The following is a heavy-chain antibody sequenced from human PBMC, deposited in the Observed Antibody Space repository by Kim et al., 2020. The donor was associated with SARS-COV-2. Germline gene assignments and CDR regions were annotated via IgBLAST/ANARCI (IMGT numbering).Heavy chain of an antibody. D-gene: IGHD1-26*01. Sequence: YAQKLQGRVTMTTDTSTSTAYMELRSLRSDDTAVYYCASSGSYGSGAFDIWGQGTMVTVSS. V-gene: IGHV1-18*01. J-gene: IGHJ3*02. CDR3: ASSGSYGSGAFDI.